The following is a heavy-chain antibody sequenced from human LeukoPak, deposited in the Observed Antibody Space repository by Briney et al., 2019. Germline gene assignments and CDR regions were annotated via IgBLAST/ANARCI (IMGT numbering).Heavy chain of an antibody. CDR3: ARDRGVTTSGYFDY. Sequence: PGGSLRLSCAASGFTFSSYAMIWVRQAPGKGLEWVSSISSSSTYIEYADSVTGRFTISRDNAENSLNLQMNSLRAEDTAVYYCARDRGVTTSGYFDYWGQGTLVTVSS. CDR2: ISSSSTYI. D-gene: IGHD4-17*01. V-gene: IGHV3-21*01. J-gene: IGHJ4*02. CDR1: GFTFSSYA.